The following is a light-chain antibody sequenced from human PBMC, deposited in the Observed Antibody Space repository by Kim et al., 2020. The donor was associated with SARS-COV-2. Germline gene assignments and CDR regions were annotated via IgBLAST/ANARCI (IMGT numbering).Light chain of an antibody. Sequence: QTVVTQEPSFSMSPGGTVTLTCGLNSATVSTTHYPSWYQQTPGQTTRTLIHTTTIRSSGVPARFSGSLLGNKAALTITGAQADDEYYYYCLLYMGNGIWVFGGGTQLTVL. CDR1: SATVSTTHY. CDR2: TTT. J-gene: IGLJ3*02. CDR3: LLYMGNGIWV. V-gene: IGLV8-61*01.